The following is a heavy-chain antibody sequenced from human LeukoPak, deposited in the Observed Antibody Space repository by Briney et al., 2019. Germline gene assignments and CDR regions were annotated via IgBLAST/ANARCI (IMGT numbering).Heavy chain of an antibody. J-gene: IGHJ4*02. CDR1: GFTFSNYA. CDR3: AKDKAESYLFDY. V-gene: IGHV3-30*18. CDR2: TSYDESDK. D-gene: IGHD3-16*02. Sequence: GRSLRLSCAASGFTFSNYAMHWVRQAPGKGPEWVAVTSYDESDKYCADSVKGRFTISRDNSKNTLYLHMNSLRAEDTAVYYCAKDKAESYLFDYWGQGTLVTVSP.